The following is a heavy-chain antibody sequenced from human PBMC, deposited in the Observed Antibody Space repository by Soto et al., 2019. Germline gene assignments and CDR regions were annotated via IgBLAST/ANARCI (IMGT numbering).Heavy chain of an antibody. D-gene: IGHD4-17*01. Sequence: QVQLVESGGGVVQPGRSLRLSCAASGFTFSSYGMHWVRQAPGKGLEWVAVISYDGSNKYYADSVKGRYTISRDNSKNALSLQMNSLRAEDTAVYYGAKILQLGDYAYYFDGMDVWGQGTTVTVS. CDR2: ISYDGSNK. V-gene: IGHV3-30*18. J-gene: IGHJ6*02. CDR3: AKILQLGDYAYYFDGMDV. CDR1: GFTFSSYG.